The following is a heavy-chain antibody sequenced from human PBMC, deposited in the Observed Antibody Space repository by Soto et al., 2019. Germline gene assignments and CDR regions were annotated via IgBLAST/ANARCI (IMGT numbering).Heavy chain of an antibody. CDR2: ISSSSSTI. CDR1: GFTFSSYS. Sequence: GGSLRLSCAASGFTFSSYSMNWVRQAPGKGLEWVSYISSSSSTIYYADSVKGRFTISRDNAKNSLYLQMNSLRAEDTAVYYCARDSGELPGYEAFDIWGQGTMVTVSS. V-gene: IGHV3-48*04. CDR3: ARDSGELPGYEAFDI. D-gene: IGHD1-26*01. J-gene: IGHJ3*02.